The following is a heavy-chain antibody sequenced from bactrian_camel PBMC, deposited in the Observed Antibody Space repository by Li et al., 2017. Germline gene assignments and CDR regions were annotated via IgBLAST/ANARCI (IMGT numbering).Heavy chain of an antibody. CDR2: IYSDGSRT. D-gene: IGHD6*01. CDR1: GFTFSRTD. J-gene: IGHJ6*01. Sequence: HVQLVESGGDLVQPGGSLRLSCAASGFTFSRTDMYWVRQAPGKGLEWVSNIYSDGSRTWYADSVKGRFTISRDNAKNTVYLQMNSLKSEDTALYYCATQRSGSWSLYDFGYWGQGTQVTVS. V-gene: IGHV3-2*01. CDR3: ATQRSGSWSLYDFGY.